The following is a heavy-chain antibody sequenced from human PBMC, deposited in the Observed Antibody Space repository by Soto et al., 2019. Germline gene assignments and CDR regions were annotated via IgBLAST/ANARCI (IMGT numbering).Heavy chain of an antibody. J-gene: IGHJ6*02. CDR3: ARDGARRWPYTMGLGVDV. CDR1: GGTFSSYA. CDR2: IIPIFGTA. Sequence: RASVKVSCKASGGTFSSYAISWVRQAPGQGLEWMGGIIPIFGTANYAQKFQGRVTITADESTSTAYMELSSLRSEDTAVYYCARDGARRWPYTMGLGVDVWGQGTTVTVSS. D-gene: IGHD1-1*01. V-gene: IGHV1-69*13.